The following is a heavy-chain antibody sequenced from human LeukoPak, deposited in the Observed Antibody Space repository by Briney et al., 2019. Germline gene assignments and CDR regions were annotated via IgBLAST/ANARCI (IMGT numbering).Heavy chain of an antibody. V-gene: IGHV3-23*01. CDR1: GFTFSSYA. Sequence: QPGGSLGLSCAASGFTFSSYAMSWVRQAPGKGLEWVSAISGSGGSTYYADSVKGRFTISRDNSKNTLYLQMNSLRAEDTAVYYCAKDVLTVRGWLQPTRSDYYYYGMDVWGQGTTVTVSS. J-gene: IGHJ6*02. D-gene: IGHD5-24*01. CDR2: ISGSGGST. CDR3: AKDVLTVRGWLQPTRSDYYYYGMDV.